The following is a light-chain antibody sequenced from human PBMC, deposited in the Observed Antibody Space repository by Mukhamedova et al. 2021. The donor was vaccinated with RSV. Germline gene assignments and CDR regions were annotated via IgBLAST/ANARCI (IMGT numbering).Light chain of an antibody. CDR2: SAA. V-gene: IGKV1-39*01. J-gene: IGKJ1*01. Sequence: WYQRRVHGKAPKLLIHSAASLQRGVPVRFSGIGSGTDFTLTNSSLQPEDFAGYFCQQTQTTPRTFGQGTKVENK. CDR3: QQTQTTPRT.